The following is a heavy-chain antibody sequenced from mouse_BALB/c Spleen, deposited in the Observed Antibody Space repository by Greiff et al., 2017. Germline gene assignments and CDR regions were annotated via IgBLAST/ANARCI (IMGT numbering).Heavy chain of an antibody. V-gene: IGHV5-9*03. J-gene: IGHJ2*01. CDR3: ARYPTVVAPYFDY. Sequence: EVKLEESGGGLVKPGGSLKLSCAASGFTFSSYGMSWVRQTPDKRLEWVATISSGGGNTYYPDSVKGRFTISRDNAKNNLYLQMSSLRSEDTALYYCARYPTVVAPYFDYWGQGTTLTVSS. CDR1: GFTFSSYG. CDR2: ISSGGGNT. D-gene: IGHD1-1*01.